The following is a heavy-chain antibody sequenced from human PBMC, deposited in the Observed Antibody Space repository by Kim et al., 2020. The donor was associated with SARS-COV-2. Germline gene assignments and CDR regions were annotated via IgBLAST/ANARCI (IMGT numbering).Heavy chain of an antibody. Sequence: GESLKISCKTSGYSFTTYWIAWVRQMPGKGLEWMGIIYPGDSDTRYSPSFRGQVTISADNSISTAYLQWSSLEASDTAIYYCARSYYNYVWGSDRYFDYW. V-gene: IGHV5-51*01. CDR1: GYSFTTYW. CDR3: ARSYYNYVWGSDRYFDY. D-gene: IGHD3-16*02. J-gene: IGHJ4*03. CDR2: IYPGDSDT.